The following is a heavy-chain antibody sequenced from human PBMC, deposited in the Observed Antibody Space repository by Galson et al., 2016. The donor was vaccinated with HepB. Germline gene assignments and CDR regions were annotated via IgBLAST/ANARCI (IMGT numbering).Heavy chain of an antibody. J-gene: IGHJ3*02. CDR2: IWYDGNSK. Sequence: SLRLSCAASGFTFSGYGMHWVRQAPGKGLEWVAVIWYDGNSKYYADSVKGRFTISRDYSKNTLYLQMNSLRAEDTAIYFCARTPGYSGTWYDAFDIWGPGTIVTVSS. CDR3: ARTPGYSGTWYDAFDI. V-gene: IGHV3-33*01. D-gene: IGHD6-13*01. CDR1: GFTFSGYG.